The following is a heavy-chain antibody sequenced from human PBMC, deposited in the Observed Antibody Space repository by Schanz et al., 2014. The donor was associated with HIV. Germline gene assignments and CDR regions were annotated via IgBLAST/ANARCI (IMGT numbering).Heavy chain of an antibody. V-gene: IGHV3-30*19. D-gene: IGHD3-22*01. Sequence: VQLVESGGGLVQPGGSLRLSCAASGFTFSSYGMNWVRQAPGKGLEWAAVISYDGSNKYYADSGKGRFTISRGNSKNTLYLQMNSLRAEDTAVYYCARDVSRDSSGHYSDYYYGMDVWGQGTTVTVSS. CDR3: ARDVSRDSSGHYSDYYYGMDV. J-gene: IGHJ6*02. CDR1: GFTFSSYG. CDR2: ISYDGSNK.